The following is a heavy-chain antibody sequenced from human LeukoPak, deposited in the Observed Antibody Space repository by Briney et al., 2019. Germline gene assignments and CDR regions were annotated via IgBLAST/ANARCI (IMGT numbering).Heavy chain of an antibody. V-gene: IGHV3-23*01. Sequence: GGSQRLSCAASGFTFSSYAMSWVRQAPGKGLEWVSAISGSGGSTYYADSVKGRFTISRDNSKNTLYLQMNSLRAEDTAVYYCARRTRYGSGSYYPYYFDYWGQGTLVTVSS. J-gene: IGHJ4*02. D-gene: IGHD3-10*01. CDR2: ISGSGGST. CDR1: GFTFSSYA. CDR3: ARRTRYGSGSYYPYYFDY.